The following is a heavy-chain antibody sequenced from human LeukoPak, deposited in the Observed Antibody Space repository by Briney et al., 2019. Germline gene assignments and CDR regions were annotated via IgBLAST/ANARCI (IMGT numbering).Heavy chain of an antibody. V-gene: IGHV3-21*01. CDR2: ISSSSSYI. J-gene: IGHJ4*02. CDR3: ARDFFGIAVAPTFDY. D-gene: IGHD6-19*01. CDR1: GFTFSRYS. Sequence: PGGSLRLSCAASGFTFSRYSMNWVRQAPGKGLEWVSSISSSSSYIYYADSVKGRFTISRDNAKNSLYLQMNSLRAEDTAVYYCARDFFGIAVAPTFDYWGQGTLVTVSS.